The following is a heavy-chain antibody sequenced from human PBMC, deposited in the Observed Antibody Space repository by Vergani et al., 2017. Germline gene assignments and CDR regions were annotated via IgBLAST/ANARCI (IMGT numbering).Heavy chain of an antibody. D-gene: IGHD4-23*01. V-gene: IGHV1-46*01. CDR1: GYTFTSYY. CDR2: INPSGGST. Sequence: QVQLVQSGAEVKKPGASVKVSCKASGYTFTSYYMHWVRQTPGQGLEWMGIINPSGGSTSYAQKFQGRVTMTRDTSTSTVYMELSSLRSEDTAVYYCARALRWAEAFDIWGQGTMVTVSS. CDR3: ARALRWAEAFDI. J-gene: IGHJ3*02.